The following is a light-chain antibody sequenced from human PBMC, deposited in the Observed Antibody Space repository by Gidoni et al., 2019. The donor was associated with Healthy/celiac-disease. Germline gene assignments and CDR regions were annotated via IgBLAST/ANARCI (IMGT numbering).Light chain of an antibody. Sequence: EIVLTQAPATLSLSPGESATLSFRASQRVSSYLAWYQQNPGQVPRLLTYDAVNRATGIPARFSGSGSGTYFTLTSGSLEPEDFAVYYCQQRSNWPPLTFGGGTKVEIK. CDR3: QQRSNWPPLT. J-gene: IGKJ4*01. CDR2: DAV. CDR1: QRVSSY. V-gene: IGKV3-11*01.